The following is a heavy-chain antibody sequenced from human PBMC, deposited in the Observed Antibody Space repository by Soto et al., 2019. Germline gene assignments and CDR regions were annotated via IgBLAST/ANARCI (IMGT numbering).Heavy chain of an antibody. D-gene: IGHD7-27*01. J-gene: IGHJ3*02. CDR3: ARVGNWDDAFDI. CDR1: GGSFSGYY. CDR2: INHRGST. V-gene: IGHV4-34*01. Sequence: SETLSLTCAVYGGSFSGYYWSWIRQPPGKGLEWIGEINHRGSTNYNPSLKSRVTISVDTSKNQFSLKLSSVTAADTAVYYCARVGNWDDAFDIWGQGTMVTVSS.